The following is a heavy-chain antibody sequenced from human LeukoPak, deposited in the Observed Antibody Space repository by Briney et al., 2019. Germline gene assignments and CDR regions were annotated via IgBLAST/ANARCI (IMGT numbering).Heavy chain of an antibody. V-gene: IGHV1-2*02. CDR3: ARDYYGSGNNWFDP. Sequence: GASVKVSCKASGYTFTGYYLHWVRQAPGQGLEWMGWINPDSGGTDYAQKFQGRVTMTRDTSISTAYMDLSRLTSDDTAVYYCARDYYGSGNNWFDPWGQGTLVTVS. D-gene: IGHD3-10*01. CDR2: INPDSGGT. CDR1: GYTFTGYY. J-gene: IGHJ5*02.